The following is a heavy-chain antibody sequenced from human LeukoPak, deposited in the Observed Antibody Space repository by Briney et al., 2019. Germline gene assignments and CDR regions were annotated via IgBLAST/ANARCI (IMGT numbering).Heavy chain of an antibody. V-gene: IGHV4-39*07. D-gene: IGHD2-21*02. CDR2: IYYSGST. Sequence: SETLSLTCTVSGVSISSSSYYWGWIRQPPGKGLEWIGRIYYSGSTYYNPSLKSRVTISVDTSKNQFSLKLSSVTAADTAVYYCARENCGGDCYSTGDSFDYWGQGTLVTVSS. CDR3: ARENCGGDCYSTGDSFDY. CDR1: GVSISSSSYY. J-gene: IGHJ4*02.